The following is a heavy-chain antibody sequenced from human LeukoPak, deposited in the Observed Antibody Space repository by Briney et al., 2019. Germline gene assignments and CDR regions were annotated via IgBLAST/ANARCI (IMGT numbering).Heavy chain of an antibody. V-gene: IGHV4-59*01. Sequence: PSETLSLTCTVSGGSISSYYWSWIRQPPGKGLEWIGYIYYSGSTNYNPSLKSRVTISVDTCKNQFSLKLSSVTAADTAVYYCASLGADHYWGQGTLVTVSS. CDR1: GGSISSYY. CDR2: IYYSGST. J-gene: IGHJ4*02. D-gene: IGHD1-26*01. CDR3: ASLGADHY.